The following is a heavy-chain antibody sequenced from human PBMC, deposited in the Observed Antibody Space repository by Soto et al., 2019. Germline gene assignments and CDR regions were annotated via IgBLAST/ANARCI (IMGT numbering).Heavy chain of an antibody. CDR2: ISSSSSYI. V-gene: IGHV3-21*01. CDR1: GFTFSSYS. D-gene: IGHD3-22*01. Sequence: GGSLRLSCAASGFTFSSYSMNWVRQAPGKGLEWVSSISSSSSYIYYADSVKGRFTISRDNAKNSLYLQMNSLRAEDTAVYYCAREHDSSGYLFNEHLEYYFDYWGQGTLVTVSS. J-gene: IGHJ4*02. CDR3: AREHDSSGYLFNEHLEYYFDY.